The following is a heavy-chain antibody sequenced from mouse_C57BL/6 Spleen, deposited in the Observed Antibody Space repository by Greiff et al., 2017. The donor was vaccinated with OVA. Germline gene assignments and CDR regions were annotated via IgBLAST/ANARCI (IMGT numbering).Heavy chain of an antibody. CDR1: GYAFSSSW. V-gene: IGHV1-82*01. Sequence: QVHVKQSGPELVKPGASVKISCKASGYAFSSSWMNWVKQRPGKGLEWIGRIYPGDGDTNYNGKFKGKATLTADKSSSTAYMQLSSLTSEDSAVYFCARYDYDELAYWGQGTLVTVSA. CDR3: ARYDYDELAY. J-gene: IGHJ3*01. CDR2: IYPGDGDT. D-gene: IGHD2-4*01.